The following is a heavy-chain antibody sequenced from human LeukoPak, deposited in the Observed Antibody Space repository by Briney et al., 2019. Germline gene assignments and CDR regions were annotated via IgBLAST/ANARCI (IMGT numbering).Heavy chain of an antibody. J-gene: IGHJ4*02. D-gene: IGHD5-18*01. CDR1: GFTFSTYA. CDR3: AKGPSETAMATAFDY. V-gene: IGHV3-23*01. CDR2: ISGSGGST. Sequence: GGSLRLSCATSGFTFSTYAMTWVRQAPGKELEWVSGISGSGGSTYYADSVKGRFTISRDNSKNSLYVQMNNLRDEDTAVYYCAKGPSETAMATAFDYWGQGTPVTVSS.